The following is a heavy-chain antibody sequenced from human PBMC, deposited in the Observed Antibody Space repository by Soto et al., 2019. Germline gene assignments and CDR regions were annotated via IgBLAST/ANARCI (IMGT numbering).Heavy chain of an antibody. J-gene: IGHJ6*02. CDR1: GGSISSGGSY. V-gene: IGHV4-31*03. D-gene: IGHD3-22*01. Sequence: PSETLSLTCTVSGGSISSGGSYWSWIRQHPGMGLEWIGYIFYSGSTYYNPSLKSRITISVDTSKNQFSLKLSSVTAADTAVYYCARSPDSSGYYPRRYYYGMDVWGQGTTVTVSS. CDR2: IFYSGST. CDR3: ARSPDSSGYYPRRYYYGMDV.